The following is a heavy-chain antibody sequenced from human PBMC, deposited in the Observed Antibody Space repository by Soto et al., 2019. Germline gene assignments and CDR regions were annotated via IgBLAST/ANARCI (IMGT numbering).Heavy chain of an antibody. CDR3: AQEDDSSGHYYF. V-gene: IGHV3-30*18. CDR2: ISYDGRNK. CDR1: GFTFSSYG. Sequence: PGGSLRLSCAASGFTFSSYGMHWVRQAPGKGLEWVAMISYDGRNKYYADSVKGRFTISRDNSKNTLYLQMNSLRAEDTAVFYCAQEDDSSGHYYFWGQGTLVTVYS. D-gene: IGHD3-22*01. J-gene: IGHJ4*02.